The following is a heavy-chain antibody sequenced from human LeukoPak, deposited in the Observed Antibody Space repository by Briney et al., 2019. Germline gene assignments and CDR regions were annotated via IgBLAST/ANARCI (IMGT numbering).Heavy chain of an antibody. V-gene: IGHV3-30*03. CDR2: ISYDGSNE. J-gene: IGHJ3*02. Sequence: PGGSLRLSCAASGFTFSSYGMHWVRQAPGKGLEWVAIISYDGSNEYYADSVKGRFTISRDTSKNTLYLQMDSLRAEDTAVYYCASGDTTGYSGDAFNIWGQGTMVTVSS. CDR1: GFTFSSYG. CDR3: ASGDTTGYSGDAFNI. D-gene: IGHD3-22*01.